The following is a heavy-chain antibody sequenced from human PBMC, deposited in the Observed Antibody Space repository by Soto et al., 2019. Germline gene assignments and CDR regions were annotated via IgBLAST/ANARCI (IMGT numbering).Heavy chain of an antibody. D-gene: IGHD3-22*01. Sequence: SETLSLTCTVSGGSISSSSYYWGWIRQPPGKGLEWIGNIYYSGSTYYNPSLKSRVTISVDTSKNQFSLKLSSVTAADTAVYYCMLGSGWKDFDYWGQGALVT. CDR2: IYYSGST. J-gene: IGHJ4*02. CDR1: GGSISSSSYY. CDR3: MLGSGWKDFDY. V-gene: IGHV4-39*01.